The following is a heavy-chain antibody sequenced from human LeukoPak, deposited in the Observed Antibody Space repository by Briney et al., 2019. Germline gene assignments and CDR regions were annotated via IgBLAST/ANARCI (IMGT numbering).Heavy chain of an antibody. CDR2: IYYSGST. CDR3: ARVSYYYGSGSYWDYYYYMDV. CDR1: GFTFSNYW. Sequence: PGGSLRLSCAASGFTFSNYWMSWVRQAPGKGLEWIGSIYYSGSTYYNPSLKSRVTISVDTSKNQFSLKLSSVTAADTAVYYCARVSYYYGSGSYWDYYYYMDVWGKGTTVTISS. J-gene: IGHJ6*03. V-gene: IGHV4-39*01. D-gene: IGHD3-10*01.